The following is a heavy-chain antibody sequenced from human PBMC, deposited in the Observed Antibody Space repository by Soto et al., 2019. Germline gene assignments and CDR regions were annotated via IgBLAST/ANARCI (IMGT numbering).Heavy chain of an antibody. CDR2: ISSSSSYT. J-gene: IGHJ5*02. D-gene: IGHD5-12*01. CDR1: GFTFSDYY. V-gene: IGHV3-11*06. CDR3: AREGDGYNSAIDP. Sequence: QVQLVESGGGLVKPGGSLRLSCAASGFTFSDYYMSWIRQAPGKGLEWVSYISSSSSYTNYADSVKGRFTISRDNAKNSLYLQMKSLRAEDTAVYYCAREGDGYNSAIDPWGQGTLVTVSS.